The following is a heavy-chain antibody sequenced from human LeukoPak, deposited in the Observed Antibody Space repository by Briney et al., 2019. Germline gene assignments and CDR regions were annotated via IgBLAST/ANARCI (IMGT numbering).Heavy chain of an antibody. CDR2: IKQDGSEK. CDR1: GFTFSSYW. Sequence: GRSLRLSCAASGFTFSSYWMSWVRQAPGKGLEWVANIKQDGSEKYYVDSVKGRFTISRDNAKNSLYLQMNSLRAEDTAVYYCAGGGYSGYDPFDYWGQGTLVTVSS. CDR3: AGGGYSGYDPFDY. J-gene: IGHJ4*02. V-gene: IGHV3-7*04. D-gene: IGHD5-12*01.